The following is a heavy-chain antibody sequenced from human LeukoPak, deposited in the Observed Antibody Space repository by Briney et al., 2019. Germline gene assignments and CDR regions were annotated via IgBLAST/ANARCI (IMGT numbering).Heavy chain of an antibody. CDR1: GFTFDDYG. D-gene: IGHD3-9*01. J-gene: IGHJ4*02. Sequence: GGSLRLSCAASGFTFDDYGMHWVRQAPGKGLEWVSLISGDGGSTYYGDSVKGRFTISRDNSKNSLYLQMNSLRTEDTALYYCAKDTEKGAPYDIPGVDYWGQGALVTVSS. CDR2: ISGDGGST. V-gene: IGHV3-43*02. CDR3: AKDTEKGAPYDIPGVDY.